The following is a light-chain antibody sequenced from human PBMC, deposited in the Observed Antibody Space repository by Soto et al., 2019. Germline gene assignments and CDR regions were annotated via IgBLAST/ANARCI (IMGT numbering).Light chain of an antibody. CDR3: LQHNNYPRT. V-gene: IGKV1-17*01. J-gene: IGKJ1*01. Sequence: DIQMTQSPSSLSASVGDRVTITCRASQGIGNDLGWYQQKPGKAPQRLFYGTSSLQSGVPSRFSGSGSGTEFTLTISGLQPEYFATYDCLQHNNYPRTFGQGTKVDVK. CDR1: QGIGND. CDR2: GTS.